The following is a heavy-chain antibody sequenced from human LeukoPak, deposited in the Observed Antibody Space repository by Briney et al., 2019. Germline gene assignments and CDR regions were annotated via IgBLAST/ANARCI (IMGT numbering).Heavy chain of an antibody. CDR2: MYHSGST. CDR1: GYSIDSGYY. Sequence: SETLSLTCSVSGYSIDSGYYWGWIRQPPGKELEWIGSMYHSGSTYYKPSLESRVTISVDTSKNQFSLKLTSVTAADTAVYYCARSRGRLAQLDYWGQGTLVTVSS. CDR3: ARSRGRLAQLDY. V-gene: IGHV4-38-2*02. J-gene: IGHJ4*02. D-gene: IGHD6-25*01.